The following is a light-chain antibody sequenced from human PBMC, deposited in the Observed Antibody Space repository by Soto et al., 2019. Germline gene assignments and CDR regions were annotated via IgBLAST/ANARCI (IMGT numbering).Light chain of an antibody. Sequence: EIVLTKSPGTLSLSPVQRPTLSCRHSQSVSTSFLAWYQQKPGQAPRLLIYGAFSRATGIPDRFSGSGSGTDFTLTIRRLEPEDFAVYYCQQYGNSIPITVGQGTRLEIK. CDR3: QQYGNSIPIT. CDR2: GAF. J-gene: IGKJ5*01. CDR1: QSVSTSF. V-gene: IGKV3-20*01.